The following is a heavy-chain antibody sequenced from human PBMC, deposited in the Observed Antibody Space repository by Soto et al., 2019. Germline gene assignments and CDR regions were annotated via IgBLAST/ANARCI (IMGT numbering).Heavy chain of an antibody. CDR1: GYSFSSLH. D-gene: IGHD3-10*01. V-gene: IGHV1-8*01. CDR3: ARGSPGPVDH. Sequence: QVQLVQSGAEVRRAGASVQVSCKASGYSFSSLHFNWVRQAAGQGLEWIGWMNPHSGETGYAQRYQGRVTMTRDISLNTAYMELRSLTSRDTAVYFCARGSPGPVDHWGQGTLVTVSS. CDR2: MNPHSGET. J-gene: IGHJ4*02.